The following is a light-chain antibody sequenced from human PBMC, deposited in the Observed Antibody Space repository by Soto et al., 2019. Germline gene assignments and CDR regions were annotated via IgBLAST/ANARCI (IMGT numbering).Light chain of an antibody. J-gene: IGKJ1*01. CDR1: QSVGNN. Sequence: EVVMAQSPVTLSVSPGDGAALSCRASQSVGNNLAWYQQKPGQAPRLLVYGASTRATGVPARFSGSRSGPEFTLTISRLEPEDFAVYYCQQYGSSGTFGQGTKVDTK. CDR2: GAS. V-gene: IGKV3-15*01. CDR3: QQYGSSGT.